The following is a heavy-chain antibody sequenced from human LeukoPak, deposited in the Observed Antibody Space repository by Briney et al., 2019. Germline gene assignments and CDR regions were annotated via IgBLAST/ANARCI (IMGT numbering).Heavy chain of an antibody. Sequence: GGSLRLSCAASGFTFSIYAMGWVRQAPGEGLEWVSTISATGDSTYYADSVKGRFTISRDNSKNTLYLQMNSLRAEDTAVYYCAKAWLDPFDYWGQGTLVTVSS. V-gene: IGHV3-23*01. CDR3: AKAWLDPFDY. D-gene: IGHD6-19*01. CDR1: GFTFSIYA. J-gene: IGHJ4*02. CDR2: ISATGDST.